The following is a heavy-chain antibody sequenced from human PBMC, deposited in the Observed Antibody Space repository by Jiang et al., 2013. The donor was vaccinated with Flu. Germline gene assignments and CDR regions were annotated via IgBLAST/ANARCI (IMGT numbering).Heavy chain of an antibody. D-gene: IGHD3-22*01. CDR1: GGSISSYY. Sequence: GPGLVKPSETLSLTCTVSGGSISSYYWSWIRQPPGKGLEWIGYIYYSGSTNYNPSLKSRVTISVDTSKNQFSLKLSSVTAADTAVYYCARDISHYYDSSGTDDAFDIWGQGTMVTVSS. V-gene: IGHV4-59*01. CDR3: ARDISHYYDSSGTDDAFDI. CDR2: IYYSGST. J-gene: IGHJ3*02.